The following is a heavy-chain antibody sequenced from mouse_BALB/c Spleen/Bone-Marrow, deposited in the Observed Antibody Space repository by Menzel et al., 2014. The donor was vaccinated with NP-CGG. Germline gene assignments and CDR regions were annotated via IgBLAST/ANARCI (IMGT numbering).Heavy chain of an antibody. CDR2: INSNGGST. V-gene: IGHV5-6-3*01. D-gene: IGHD2-4*01. CDR3: ARDYDYDY. CDR1: GFTFSSYG. Sequence: EVHLVESGGGLVQPGGSLKLSCAASGFTFSSYGMSWVRPTPDKRLELVATINSNGGSTYYPDSVKGRFTISRDNAKNTLYLQMSSLKSEDTAMYCCARDYDYDYWGQGTTLTVSS. J-gene: IGHJ2*01.